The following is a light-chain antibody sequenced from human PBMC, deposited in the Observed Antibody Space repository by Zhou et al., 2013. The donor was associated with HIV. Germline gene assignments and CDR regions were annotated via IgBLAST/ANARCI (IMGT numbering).Light chain of an antibody. J-gene: IGKJ1*01. V-gene: IGKV1-27*01. CDR3: QKYNSAPLT. CDR2: QAS. Sequence: DIQMTQSPSSLSASVGDRVTITCRTSQGIGDDLGWYQQKPGKVPKLLIHQASSLESGVPSRFSGSGSGTDFTLTISSLQPEDVATYYCQKYNSAPLTFGQGTKVEIK. CDR1: QGIGDD.